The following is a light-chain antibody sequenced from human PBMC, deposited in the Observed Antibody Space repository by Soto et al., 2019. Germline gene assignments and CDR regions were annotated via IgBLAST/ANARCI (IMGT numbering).Light chain of an antibody. V-gene: IGKV3-20*01. CDR2: GAS. J-gene: IGKJ3*01. CDR3: QQYGGSPGFT. CDR1: QTVCSTC. Sequence: EIVLTQSPGTLSLSPGERATLSCRTSQTVCSTCLAWYQQKPGQAPRLLISGASNRATGIPDRFSGSGSGTDFTLTITRLEPDDFAVYYCQQYGGSPGFTFGPGTKVDIK.